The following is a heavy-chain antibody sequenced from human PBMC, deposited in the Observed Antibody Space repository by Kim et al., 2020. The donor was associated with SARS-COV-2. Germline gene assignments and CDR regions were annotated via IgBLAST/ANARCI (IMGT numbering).Heavy chain of an antibody. J-gene: IGHJ6*02. CDR2: INHSGST. D-gene: IGHD2-2*01. V-gene: IGHV4-34*01. CDR3: ARGQRYCSSTSCYRLTLYYYYGMDV. CDR1: GGSFSGYY. Sequence: SETLSLTCAVYGGSFSGYYWSWIRQPPGKGLEWIGEINHSGSTNYNPSLKSRVTISVDTSKNQFSLKLSSVTAADTAVYYCARGQRYCSSTSCYRLTLYYYYGMDVWGQGTTVTVSS.